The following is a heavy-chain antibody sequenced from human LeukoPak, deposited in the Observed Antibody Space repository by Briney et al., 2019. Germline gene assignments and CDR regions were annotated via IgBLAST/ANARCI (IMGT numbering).Heavy chain of an antibody. CDR1: GYTFTDYY. CDR2: INPNTGGT. J-gene: IGHJ6*03. D-gene: IGHD6-19*01. CDR3: ARAEAVAGFGYYYYMDV. Sequence: ASVKISCKASGYTFTDYYIHWVRQAPGQGLEWMGWINPNTGGTNYAQKFQGRVTMTRDTSISTDYMELSRLRSDDTAVYYCARAEAVAGFGYYYYMDVWGKGTTVTVSS. V-gene: IGHV1-2*02.